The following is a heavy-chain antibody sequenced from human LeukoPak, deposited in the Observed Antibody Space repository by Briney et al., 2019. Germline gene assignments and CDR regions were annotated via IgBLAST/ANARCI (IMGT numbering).Heavy chain of an antibody. CDR1: GGSISNYC. D-gene: IGHD3-16*01. J-gene: IGHJ1*01. CDR3: ARDMSHQH. CDR2: IYTSGST. V-gene: IGHV4-4*07. Sequence: SETLSLTCTVSGGSISNYCWTWIRQPAGKALEWIGRIYTSGSTNYNPSLKSRVTISVDKSKNQFSLKLSSVTAADTAVYYCARDMSHQHWGQGTLVTVSS.